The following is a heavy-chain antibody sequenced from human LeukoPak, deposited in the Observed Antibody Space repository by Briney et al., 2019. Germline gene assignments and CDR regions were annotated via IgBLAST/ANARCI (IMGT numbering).Heavy chain of an antibody. CDR1: GASISSSGYY. Sequence: SETLSLTCTVSGASISSSGYYWGWIRQPPGKGLEWIGYIYDSGSTNYNPSLKSRVTISVDTSKNQFSLNLSSVTAADTAVYYCAKVPSYDYSGSTRGSIDFWGQGIQVTVSS. J-gene: IGHJ4*02. CDR3: AKVPSYDYSGSTRGSIDF. V-gene: IGHV4-61*08. CDR2: IYDSGST. D-gene: IGHD3-22*01.